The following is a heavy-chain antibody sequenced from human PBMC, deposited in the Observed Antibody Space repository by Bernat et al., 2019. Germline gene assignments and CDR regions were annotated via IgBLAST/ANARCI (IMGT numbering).Heavy chain of an antibody. J-gene: IGHJ2*01. CDR2: ISYDGSNK. V-gene: IGHV3-30*18. CDR3: AKRGKVGWYFDL. CDR1: GFTFSSYG. Sequence: QVQLVESGGGVVQPGRSLRLSCAASGFTFSSYGMHWVRQAPGKGLEWVAVISYDGSNKYYADYVKGRFTISRDNSKNTLYLQMNSLRAEDTAVYYCAKRGKVGWYFDLWGRGTLVTVSS. D-gene: IGHD1-26*01.